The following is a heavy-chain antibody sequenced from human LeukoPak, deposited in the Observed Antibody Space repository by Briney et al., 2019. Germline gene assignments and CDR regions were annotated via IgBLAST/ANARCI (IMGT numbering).Heavy chain of an antibody. CDR3: AREVPGSRAFDI. Sequence: GGSLRLSCAASGFTFSSYSMNWVRQAPGKGLEWVSSISSSSSYIYYADSVKGRFTISRDNAKNSLYLQMNSLRAEDTAVYYCAREVPGSRAFDIWGQGTMVTVSS. V-gene: IGHV3-21*01. CDR2: ISSSSSYI. J-gene: IGHJ3*02. CDR1: GFTFSSYS.